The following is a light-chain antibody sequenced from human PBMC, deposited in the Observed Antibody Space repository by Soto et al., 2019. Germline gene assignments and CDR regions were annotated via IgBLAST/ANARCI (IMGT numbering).Light chain of an antibody. J-gene: IGKJ2*01. V-gene: IGKV3-15*01. CDR1: QSVSSS. CDR3: QQYNKWPPYT. CDR2: GAS. Sequence: EIVMTQSPATLSLSPGDRATLSCRASQSVSSSLAWYQQKPGQAPRLLMYGASTRATGIPARFSGSGSGTEFTLTISSLQSEDFAVYYCQQYNKWPPYTFGQGTKLEIK.